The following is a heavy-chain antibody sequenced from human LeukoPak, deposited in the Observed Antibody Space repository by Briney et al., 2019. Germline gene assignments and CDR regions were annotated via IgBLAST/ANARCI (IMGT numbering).Heavy chain of an antibody. Sequence: GGSLRLSCAASGFTVSSNYMSWVRQAPGKGLEWVSVIYSGGSTFYADSVKGRFTISRDNYKTTLYLQMNSLRAEDTAVYYCARVFASSGYYYFDYWGQGTLVTVSS. D-gene: IGHD3-22*01. V-gene: IGHV3-53*01. CDR3: ARVFASSGYYYFDY. CDR2: IYSGGST. CDR1: GFTVSSNY. J-gene: IGHJ4*02.